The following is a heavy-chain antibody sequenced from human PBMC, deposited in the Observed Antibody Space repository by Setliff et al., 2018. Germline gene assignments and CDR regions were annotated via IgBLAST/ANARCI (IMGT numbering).Heavy chain of an antibody. Sequence: ASVKVSCKAFGYTFAKYGTSWVRQAPGQGLEWMGWNSVYAREFQGRVTMTIDTPTSTAYMELRSLRSDDTAVYYCARGPPDFVVVPAAAKFDFWGQGTLVTVSS. CDR1: GYTFAKYG. D-gene: IGHD2-2*01. CDR2: NSV. J-gene: IGHJ4*02. CDR3: ARGPPDFVVVPAAAKFDF. V-gene: IGHV1-18*01.